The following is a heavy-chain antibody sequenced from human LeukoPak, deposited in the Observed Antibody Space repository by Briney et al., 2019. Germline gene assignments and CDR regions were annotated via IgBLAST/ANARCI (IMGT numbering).Heavy chain of an antibody. CDR2: VYSRGST. J-gene: IGHJ4*02. V-gene: IGHV4-39*01. D-gene: IGHD2-15*01. Sequence: SETLPLTCTVSGGSIGGSSFYWGWIRQPPGKGLEWIGSVYSRGSTSYNPSVMSRVTISVDTSKNQFSLRLTSVTAADTAVYYCARHDVVIAVKRGYYFDYWGQGALVTVSS. CDR3: ARHDVVIAVKRGYYFDY. CDR1: GGSIGGSSFY.